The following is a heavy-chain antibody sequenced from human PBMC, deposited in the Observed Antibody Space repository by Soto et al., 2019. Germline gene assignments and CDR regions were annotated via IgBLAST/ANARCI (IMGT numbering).Heavy chain of an antibody. D-gene: IGHD3-3*01. V-gene: IGHV4-31*03. CDR1: GGAISSGGHY. J-gene: IGHJ4*02. Sequence: QVQLQESGPGLVKPSQTVSLTCSVSGGAISSGGHYWSWIRQHPGKGLEWIGYISYTGSTYYNPSLKRRVAISVDTSENQFSLKLRSVTAADTAVYYCARAGPYYFWSGYPIEYWCQGTLVTVSS. CDR3: ARAGPYYFWSGYPIEY. CDR2: ISYTGST.